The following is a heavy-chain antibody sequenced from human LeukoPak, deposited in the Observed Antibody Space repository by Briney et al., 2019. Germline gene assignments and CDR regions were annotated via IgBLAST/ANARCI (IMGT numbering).Heavy chain of an antibody. CDR2: IYTSGST. J-gene: IGHJ4*02. V-gene: IGHV4-4*07. Sequence: PSETLSLTCTVSGGSISSYYWSWIRQPAGKGLEWIGRIYTSGSTNYNPSLKSRVTMSVDTSKNQFSLKLSSVTAADTAVYYCAREGSSSWSAYYFDYWGQGTLVTVSS. CDR3: AREGSSSWSAYYFDY. D-gene: IGHD6-13*01. CDR1: GGSISSYY.